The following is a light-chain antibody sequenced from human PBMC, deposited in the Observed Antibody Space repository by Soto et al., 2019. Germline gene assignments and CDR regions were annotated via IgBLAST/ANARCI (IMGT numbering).Light chain of an antibody. CDR1: QTIMTY. J-gene: IGKJ1*01. V-gene: IGKV1-27*01. Sequence: DIQMTQSPSSLSASVGDEVTITCRASQTIMTYLNWYQLKPGKAPKLLIYDASTLQTGVPSRFSGSGSGTDFTLTISSLQPEDVATYYCQKYNSAPWTFGQGTKVDIK. CDR3: QKYNSAPWT. CDR2: DAS.